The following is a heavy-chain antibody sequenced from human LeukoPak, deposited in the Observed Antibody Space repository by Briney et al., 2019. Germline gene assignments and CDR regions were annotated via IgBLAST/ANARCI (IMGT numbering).Heavy chain of an antibody. CDR3: ASAYTYVRLGHH. CDR2: TNLHGTAV. V-gene: IGHV3-74*01. CDR1: GLSFSNYW. D-gene: IGHD3-10*02. Sequence: GGSLRLSCADSGLSFSNYWMHWVRQAPGKGLVWVARTNLHGTAVDYADPVKGRFTISRDNSKNMLFLQMNSLRVEDTAVYYCASAYTYVRLGHHWGQGTLVTASP. J-gene: IGHJ5*02.